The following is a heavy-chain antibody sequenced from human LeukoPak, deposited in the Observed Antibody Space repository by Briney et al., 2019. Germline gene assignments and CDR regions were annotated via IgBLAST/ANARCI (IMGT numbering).Heavy chain of an antibody. D-gene: IGHD3-3*01. Sequence: SGGSLRLSCAVSGFTFSSYGMSWVRQAPGKGLEWVSAISGSGGNTYYADSVKGRFTISRDNSKNTLYLQMNSLRAGDTAVYYCAKDREQFYDFWSGYSPYYFDYWGQGTLVTVSS. V-gene: IGHV3-23*01. CDR1: GFTFSSYG. CDR3: AKDREQFYDFWSGYSPYYFDY. CDR2: ISGSGGNT. J-gene: IGHJ4*02.